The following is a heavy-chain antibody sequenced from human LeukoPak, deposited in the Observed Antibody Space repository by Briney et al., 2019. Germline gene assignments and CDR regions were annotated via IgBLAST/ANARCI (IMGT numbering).Heavy chain of an antibody. CDR2: FDPEDGET. V-gene: IGHV1-24*01. Sequence: ASVKVSCKVSGYTLTELSMHWVRQAPGKGLEWMGGFDPEDGETIYAQKFQGRVTMTEDTSTDTAYMELSSLRSEDTAVYYCATEGKDRNWPERDAFDIWGQGTMVTVSS. CDR3: ATEGKDRNWPERDAFDI. CDR1: GYTLTELS. D-gene: IGHD1-1*01. J-gene: IGHJ3*02.